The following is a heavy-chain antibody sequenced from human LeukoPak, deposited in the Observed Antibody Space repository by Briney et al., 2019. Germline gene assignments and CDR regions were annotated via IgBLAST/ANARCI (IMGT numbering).Heavy chain of an antibody. Sequence: SETLSLTCTVSGDSISSDYWSWIRQPPGKGLEWIGYIFYSGSTNYNPSLKSRVTISVDTSKNQFSLKVSSVTAADTAMYYCARGRRSDTFMVIVYFDYWGQGTLVTVSS. V-gene: IGHV4-59*01. CDR3: ARGRRSDTFMVIVYFDY. J-gene: IGHJ4*02. CDR1: GDSISSDY. CDR2: IFYSGST. D-gene: IGHD5-18*01.